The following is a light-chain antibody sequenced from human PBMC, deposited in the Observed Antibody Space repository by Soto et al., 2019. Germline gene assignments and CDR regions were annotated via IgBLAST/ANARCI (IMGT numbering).Light chain of an antibody. Sequence: DIQMTQSPSPLSASVGDRVTITCRASQTISTYLNWYQQKPGKAPKLLIYGASSLQSGVPSRFSGSGSGTDFTLTISSLQPEDFGTYYCQQSFSTPRTFGQETKVDIK. J-gene: IGKJ1*01. V-gene: IGKV1-39*01. CDR3: QQSFSTPRT. CDR2: GAS. CDR1: QTISTY.